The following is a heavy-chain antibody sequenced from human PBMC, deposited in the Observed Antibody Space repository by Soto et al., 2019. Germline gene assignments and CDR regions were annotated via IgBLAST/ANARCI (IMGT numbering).Heavy chain of an antibody. CDR2: VDPTDSYS. CDR3: ARVFYYTSGNYFPYYTTARDV. V-gene: IGHV5-10-1*01. CDR1: GYSFTNYW. D-gene: IGHD3-3*01. J-gene: IGHJ6*02. Sequence: GESLKISCKVSGYSFTNYWITCVRQMTGKGLEWLGRVDPTDSYSNYSPSFQGHVTISADKSISTAYLQWSSLKASDTAMYYCARVFYYTSGNYFPYYTTARDVWGQGTTVTVSS.